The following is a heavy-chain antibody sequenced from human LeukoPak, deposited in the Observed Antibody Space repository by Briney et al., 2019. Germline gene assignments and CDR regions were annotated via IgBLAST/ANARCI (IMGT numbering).Heavy chain of an antibody. D-gene: IGHD3-22*01. V-gene: IGHV3-23*01. CDR2: ISGSGGST. CDR3: ARDLDYDSSGYTYYFDY. Sequence: PGGSLRLSCAASGFTFSSYAMSWVRQAPGKGLEWVSAISGSGGSTYYADSVKGRFTISRDNSKNTLYLQMNSLRAEDTAVYYCARDLDYDSSGYTYYFDYWGQGTLVTVSS. CDR1: GFTFSSYA. J-gene: IGHJ4*02.